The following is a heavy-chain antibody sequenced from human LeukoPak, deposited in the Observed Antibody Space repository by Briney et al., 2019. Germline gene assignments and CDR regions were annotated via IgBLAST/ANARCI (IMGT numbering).Heavy chain of an antibody. CDR3: ARDPRSGGTTGTTVGLREFDY. CDR1: GYTFTGYY. D-gene: IGHD1-1*01. J-gene: IGHJ4*02. V-gene: IGHV1-2*02. CDR2: INPNSGGT. Sequence: GASVKVSCKASGYTFTGYYMHWVRQAPGQGLEWMGWINPNSGGTNYAQKFQGRVTMTRDTSISTAYMELSRLRSDDMAVYYCARDPRSGGTTGTTVGLREFDYWGQGTLVTVSS.